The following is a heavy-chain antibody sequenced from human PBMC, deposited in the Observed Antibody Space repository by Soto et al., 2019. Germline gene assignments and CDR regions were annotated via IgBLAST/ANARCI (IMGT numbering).Heavy chain of an antibody. V-gene: IGHV4-31*03. D-gene: IGHD6-19*01. CDR1: GGSISSGGYY. CDR2: IYYSGST. J-gene: IGHJ4*02. CDR3: ARAGSGSGSGVPDY. Sequence: TLSPTCPVSGGSISSGGYYWSWVRPHPGKGLEWIGYIYYSGSTYYNPSLKSRVTISVDTSKNQFSLKLSSVTAADTAVYYCARAGSGSGSGVPDYWGQGTLVTVSS.